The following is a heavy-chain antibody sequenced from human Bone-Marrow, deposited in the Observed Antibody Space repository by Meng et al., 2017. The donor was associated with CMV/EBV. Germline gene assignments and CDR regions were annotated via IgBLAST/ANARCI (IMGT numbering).Heavy chain of an antibody. D-gene: IGHD3-22*01. CDR2: ISYDGSNK. CDR3: ARGGSGYYGDDAFDI. CDR1: GFTFSSYA. J-gene: IGHJ3*02. Sequence: GESLKISCAASGFTFSSYAMHWVRQAPGKGLEWVAVISYDGSNKYYADSVKGRFTISRDNSKNTLYLQMNSLRAEDTAVYYCARGGSGYYGDDAFDIWGQGTMVPVSS. V-gene: IGHV3-30*04.